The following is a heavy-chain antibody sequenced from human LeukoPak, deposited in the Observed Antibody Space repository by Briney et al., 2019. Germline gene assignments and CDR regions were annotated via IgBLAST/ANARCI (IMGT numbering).Heavy chain of an antibody. CDR3: ARARSNYRYYYYYGMDV. D-gene: IGHD4-11*01. CDR2: ISYDGSNK. Sequence: PGGSLRLSCAASGFTFSSYAMHWVRQAPGKGLEWVAVISYDGSNKYYADSVKGRFTISRDNSKNTLYLQMNSLRAEDTAVYYCARARSNYRYYYYYGMDVWGQGTTVTVSS. CDR1: GFTFSSYA. V-gene: IGHV3-30-3*01. J-gene: IGHJ6*02.